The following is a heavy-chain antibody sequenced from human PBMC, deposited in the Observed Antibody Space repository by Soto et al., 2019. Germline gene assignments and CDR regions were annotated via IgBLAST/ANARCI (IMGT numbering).Heavy chain of an antibody. CDR1: GGSISSGGYY. CDR3: ARVGTSMVRGVIRAGVDY. J-gene: IGHJ4*02. V-gene: IGHV4-31*03. Sequence: QVQLQESGPGLVKPSQTLSLTCTVSGGSISSGGYYWSWIRQHPGKGLEWIGYIYYSGSTYYNPSLKSRVTLSVDTSKNQFSLKLSSVTAADTAVYYCARVGTSMVRGVIRAGVDYWGQGTLVTVSS. CDR2: IYYSGST. D-gene: IGHD3-10*01.